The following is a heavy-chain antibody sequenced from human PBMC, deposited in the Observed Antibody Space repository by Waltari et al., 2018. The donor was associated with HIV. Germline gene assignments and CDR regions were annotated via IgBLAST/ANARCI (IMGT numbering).Heavy chain of an antibody. CDR2: INAGNGNT. CDR1: GYTFTSYA. V-gene: IGHV1-3*01. J-gene: IGHJ6*02. Sequence: QVQLVQSGAEVKKPGASVKVSCKASGYTFTSYAMHWVRQAPGQRLEWMGWINAGNGNTKYSQKFQGRVTITRDTSASTAYMELSSLRSEDTAVYYCARGSSPGGYGMDVWGQGTTVTVSS. D-gene: IGHD6-13*01. CDR3: ARGSSPGGYGMDV.